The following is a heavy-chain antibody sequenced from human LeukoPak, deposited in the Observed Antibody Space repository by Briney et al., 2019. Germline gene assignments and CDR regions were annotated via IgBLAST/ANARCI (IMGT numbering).Heavy chain of an antibody. V-gene: IGHV3-21*01. D-gene: IGHD6-13*01. CDR3: AREMGIAAAGTAEDY. CDR1: GFTFSDYH. J-gene: IGHJ4*02. Sequence: GGSLRLSCAASGFTFSDYHMNWVRQAPGKGLEWVAYISSASNYIYYADSVKGRLTVSRDNAKNSLYLQMDSLRAEDTAVYYCAREMGIAAAGTAEDYWGQGTLVTVSS. CDR2: ISSASNYI.